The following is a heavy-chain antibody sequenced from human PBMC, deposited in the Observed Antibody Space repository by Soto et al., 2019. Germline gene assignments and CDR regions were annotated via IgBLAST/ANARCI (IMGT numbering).Heavy chain of an antibody. CDR1: GYTFTSYA. CDR2: INAGNGNT. V-gene: IGHV1-3*01. D-gene: IGHD2-15*01. Sequence: ASVKVSCKASGYTFTSYAMHWVRQAPGQRLEWMGWINAGNGNTKYSQKFQGRVTITRDTSASTAYMELSSLRSEDTAVYYCVRSVAAAEYYYYGMDVWGQGTTVTVSS. CDR3: VRSVAAAEYYYYGMDV. J-gene: IGHJ6*02.